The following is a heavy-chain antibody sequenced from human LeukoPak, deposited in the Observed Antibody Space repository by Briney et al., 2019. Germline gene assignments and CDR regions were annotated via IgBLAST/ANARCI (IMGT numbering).Heavy chain of an antibody. V-gene: IGHV1-69*05. CDR3: ARDLYGSGRNPDP. CDR2: IIPIFGTA. Sequence: ASVKVSCKASGGTFSSYAISWVRQAPGQGLEWMGGIIPIFGTANYAQKFQGRVTITTDESTSTAYMELSSLRSEDTAVYYRARDLYGSGRNPDPWGQGTLVTVSS. CDR1: GGTFSSYA. D-gene: IGHD3-10*01. J-gene: IGHJ5*02.